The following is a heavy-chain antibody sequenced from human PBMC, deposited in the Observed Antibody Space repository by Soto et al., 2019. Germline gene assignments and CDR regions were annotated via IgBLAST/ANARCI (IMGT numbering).Heavy chain of an antibody. V-gene: IGHV3-53*01. CDR1: GFSVRTNY. D-gene: IGHD2-21*02. Sequence: GGSLRPSCAASGFSVRTNYMSWVRQAPGKGLEWVSVFESGGSIYYADSVKGRFIISSDYAKNTVYLQMNSLRADDTAVYYCARAGVTPHFFDYWGQGTLVTVPQ. CDR3: ARAGVTPHFFDY. CDR2: FESGGSI. J-gene: IGHJ4*02.